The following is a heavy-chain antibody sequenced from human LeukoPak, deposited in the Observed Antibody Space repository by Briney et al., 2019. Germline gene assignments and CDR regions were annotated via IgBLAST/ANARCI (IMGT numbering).Heavy chain of an antibody. Sequence: PGGSLRLSCAASGFTFSNFCMSWVRQAPGKGLEWVANIKQDASEKYYVDSVKGRFTISRDNPKSSLSLQMNSLRAEDTAVYYCTRDDSTLWSANYYYYGMDVWGQGTTVTVS. D-gene: IGHD3-3*01. CDR2: IKQDASEK. J-gene: IGHJ6*02. V-gene: IGHV3-7*01. CDR3: TRDDSTLWSANYYYYGMDV. CDR1: GFTFSNFC.